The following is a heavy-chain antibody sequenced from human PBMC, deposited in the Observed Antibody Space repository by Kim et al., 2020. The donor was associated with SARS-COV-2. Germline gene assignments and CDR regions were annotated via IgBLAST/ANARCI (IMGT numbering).Heavy chain of an antibody. V-gene: IGHV3-7*01. J-gene: IGHJ6*02. D-gene: IGHD3-9*01. Sequence: GGSLRLSCAASGFTFSSYWMSWVRQAPGKGLEWVANIKQDGSEKYYVDSVKGRFTISRDNAKNSLYLQMNSLRAEDTAVYYCARGLLRYFDWVGYYYYGMDVWGQGTTVTVSS. CDR1: GFTFSSYW. CDR2: IKQDGSEK. CDR3: ARGLLRYFDWVGYYYYGMDV.